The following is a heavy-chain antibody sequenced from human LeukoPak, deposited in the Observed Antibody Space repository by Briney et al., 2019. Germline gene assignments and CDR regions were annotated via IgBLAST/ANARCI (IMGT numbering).Heavy chain of an antibody. D-gene: IGHD2-2*01. CDR3: ASLLRYCSSTSCAYCMDV. Sequence: GAAVKLFCKASGRTYNRYTISCVRRPPGQGLECMGRIIPILGRAKCAQEFEERVTITADKSTSTAYMELRRLRSGDTAVYYCASLLRYCSSTSCAYCMDVCGQGTTVTVS. CDR1: GRTYNRYT. CDR2: IIPILGRA. J-gene: IGHJ6*02. V-gene: IGHV1-69*02.